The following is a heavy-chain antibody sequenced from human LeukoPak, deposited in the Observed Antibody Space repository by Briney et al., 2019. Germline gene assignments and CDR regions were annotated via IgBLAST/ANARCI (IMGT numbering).Heavy chain of an antibody. CDR2: IYYSGST. CDR3: ARLSIAGATYWYFDL. J-gene: IGHJ2*01. V-gene: IGHV4-30-4*01. CDR1: GGSISSGGYY. Sequence: SETLSLTCTVSGGSISSGGYYWSWIRQPPGKGLEWIGYIYYSGSTYYNPSLKSRVTISVDTSKNQFSLTVNSVTAADTAIYYCARLSIAGATYWYFDLWGRGTLVTVSS. D-gene: IGHD1-26*01.